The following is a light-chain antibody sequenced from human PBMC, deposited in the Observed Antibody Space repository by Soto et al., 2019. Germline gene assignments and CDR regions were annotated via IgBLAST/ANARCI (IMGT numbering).Light chain of an antibody. Sequence: EIVMTKSPATLSVSPGQRVTLSCRASQSISSNLAWYQQKPGQPPRLLFYSASARATGTSARFSASESGTEFSLTTSSLQSEDVAIYYCQQYHDWPPLTFGGGTKVQIK. CDR2: SAS. V-gene: IGKV3-15*01. CDR3: QQYHDWPPLT. J-gene: IGKJ4*01. CDR1: QSISSN.